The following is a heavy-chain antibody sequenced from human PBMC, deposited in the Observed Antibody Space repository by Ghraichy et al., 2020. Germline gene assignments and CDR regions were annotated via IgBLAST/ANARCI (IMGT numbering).Heavy chain of an antibody. J-gene: IGHJ4*02. CDR1: GYTFTSYA. CDR2: INAYNGNT. D-gene: IGHD6-6*01. CDR3: VREPLYASSSGPLDY. Sequence: ASVKVSCKASGYTFTSYAISWVRQAPGQGLEWMGWINAYNGNTNYAQKLQGRVTMTTDTSTSTAYMELRSLRSDDTAVYYCVREPLYASSSGPLDYWGQGTLVTVSS. V-gene: IGHV1-18*01.